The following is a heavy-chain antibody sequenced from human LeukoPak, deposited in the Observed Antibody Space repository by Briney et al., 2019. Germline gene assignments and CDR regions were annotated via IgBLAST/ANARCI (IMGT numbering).Heavy chain of an antibody. D-gene: IGHD5-24*01. V-gene: IGHV3-21*01. CDR3: ARDDGYGSDY. CDR1: DSTFSSFA. J-gene: IGHJ4*02. CDR2: ISSSSSYI. Sequence: GGSLRLSCAASDSTFSSFAMSWVRQAPGKGLEWVSSISSSSSYIYYADSVKGRFTISRDNAKNSLYLQMNSLRAEDTAVYYCARDDGYGSDYWGQGTLVTVSS.